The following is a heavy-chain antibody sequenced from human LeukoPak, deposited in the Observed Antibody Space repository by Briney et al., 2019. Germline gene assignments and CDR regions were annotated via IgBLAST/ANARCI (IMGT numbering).Heavy chain of an antibody. V-gene: IGHV1-18*01. CDR2: ISAYNGNT. Sequence: ASVKVSCKASGYTFTSYGISWVRQAPGQGLEWMGWISAYNGNTNYAQKLQGRVTMTTDISTSTAYMELRSLRSDDTAVYYCARVVLGDYGNYYYYMDVWGKGTTVTVSS. J-gene: IGHJ6*03. D-gene: IGHD4-17*01. CDR3: ARVVLGDYGNYYYYMDV. CDR1: GYTFTSYG.